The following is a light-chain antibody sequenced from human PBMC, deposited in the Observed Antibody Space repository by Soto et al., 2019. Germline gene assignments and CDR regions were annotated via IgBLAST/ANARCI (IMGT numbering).Light chain of an antibody. CDR1: QSVSSN. V-gene: IGKV3-15*01. J-gene: IGKJ2*01. Sequence: EIVMTQSPATLSVSPGERATLSCRAGQSVSSNLAWYQQKPGQAPRLLIYGASTRATGIPARFSGSGSGTEFTLTISSLQSEDFAAYYCKQYNNWPRTFGQGTKLEIK. CDR3: KQYNNWPRT. CDR2: GAS.